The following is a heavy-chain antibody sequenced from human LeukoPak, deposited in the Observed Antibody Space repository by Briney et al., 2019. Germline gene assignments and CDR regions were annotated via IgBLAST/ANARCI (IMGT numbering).Heavy chain of an antibody. J-gene: IGHJ6*02. V-gene: IGHV1-18*01. CDR1: GYTFTSYD. D-gene: IGHD3-3*01. CDR3: ARDWGGFWSGYIYYYGMDV. CDR2: ISAYDGNT. Sequence: ASVKVSCKASGYTFTSYDISWVRQAPGQGLEWMGWISAYDGNTNYAQKLQGRVTMTTDTSTSTAYMELRSLRSDDTAVYYCARDWGGFWSGYIYYYGMDVWGQGTTVTVSS.